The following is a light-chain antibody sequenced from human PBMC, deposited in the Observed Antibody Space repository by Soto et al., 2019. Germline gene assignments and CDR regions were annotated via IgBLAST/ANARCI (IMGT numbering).Light chain of an antibody. CDR1: QDIGTY. CDR3: QHSNHRPL. V-gene: IGKV1-33*01. Sequence: DIQMTQSPSSLSASVGDGVSIACGASQDIGTYLNWYQHKPGKAPNLVIYDASNLETGVPSRFSGGGSGTDFTFTISSLRPEDIATYYCQHSNHRPLFGPGTKVEIK. J-gene: IGKJ3*01. CDR2: DAS.